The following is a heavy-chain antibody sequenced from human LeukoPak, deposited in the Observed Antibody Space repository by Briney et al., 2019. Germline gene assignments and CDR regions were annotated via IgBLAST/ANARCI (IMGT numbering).Heavy chain of an antibody. CDR1: GFTFSSYS. Sequence: GGSLRLSCAASGFTFSSYSMNWVRQAPGKGLEWVSYISSSSSTIYYADSVKGRFTISRDNAKNSLYLQMNSLRAEDTAVYYCARRYCSSTSCLIHYWGQGTLVTVSS. CDR2: ISSSSSTI. J-gene: IGHJ4*02. V-gene: IGHV3-48*01. CDR3: ARRYCSSTSCLIHY. D-gene: IGHD2-2*01.